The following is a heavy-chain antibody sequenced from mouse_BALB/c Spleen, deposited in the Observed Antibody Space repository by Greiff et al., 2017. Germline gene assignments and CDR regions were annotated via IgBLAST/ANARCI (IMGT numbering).Heavy chain of an antibody. V-gene: IGHV1-80*01. CDR2: IYPGDGDT. J-gene: IGHJ2*01. D-gene: IGHD4-1*01. CDR1: GYAFSSYW. Sequence: VQLQQSGAELVRPGSSVKISCKASGYAFSSYWKNWVKQRPGQGLEWIGQIYPGDGDTNYNGKFKGKATLTADKSSSTAYMQLSSLTSEDSAVYFCARHWDYFDYWGQGTTLTVSS. CDR3: ARHWDYFDY.